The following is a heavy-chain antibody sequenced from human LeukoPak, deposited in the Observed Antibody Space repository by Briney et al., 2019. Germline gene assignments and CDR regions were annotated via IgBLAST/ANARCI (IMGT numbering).Heavy chain of an antibody. CDR3: ARGNRGRDAFDI. Sequence: PSETLSLTCTVSGGSISSYYWSWIRQPPGKGLEWIGYIYYSGSTNYNPSLKSRVTISVDTSKNQFSLKLSSVTAADTAVYYCARGNRGRDAFDIWGQGTMVNVSS. V-gene: IGHV4-59*01. D-gene: IGHD1-14*01. CDR1: GGSISSYY. J-gene: IGHJ3*02. CDR2: IYYSGST.